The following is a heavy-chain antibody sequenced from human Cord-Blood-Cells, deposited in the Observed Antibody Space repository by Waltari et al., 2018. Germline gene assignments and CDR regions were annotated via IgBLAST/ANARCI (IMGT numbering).Heavy chain of an antibody. D-gene: IGHD2-2*02. J-gene: IGHJ3*02. Sequence: QVQLVQSGAEVKKPGASVKVSCKASGYTFTSYGISWVRQAPRQGLEWMGWISAYNGNTNYAQKLQGRVTMTTDTSTSTAYMELRRLRSDDTAVYYCARDFIVVVPAAIRATTDAFDIWGQGTMVTVSS. V-gene: IGHV1-18*04. CDR3: ARDFIVVVPAAIRATTDAFDI. CDR1: GYTFTSYG. CDR2: ISAYNGNT.